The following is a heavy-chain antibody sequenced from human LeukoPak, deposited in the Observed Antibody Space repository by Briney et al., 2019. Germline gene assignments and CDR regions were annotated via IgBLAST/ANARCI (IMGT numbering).Heavy chain of an antibody. CDR1: GGTFSSYT. CDR2: INPNSGGT. CDR3: AREHMVRDFNWFDP. J-gene: IGHJ5*02. V-gene: IGHV1-2*06. D-gene: IGHD5-18*01. Sequence: GASVKVSCKASGGTFSSYTISWVRQAPGQGLEWMGRINPNSGGTNYAQKFQGRVTMTRDTSISTAYMELSRTTSDATAVYYCAREHMVRDFNWFDPWGQGTLVTVSS.